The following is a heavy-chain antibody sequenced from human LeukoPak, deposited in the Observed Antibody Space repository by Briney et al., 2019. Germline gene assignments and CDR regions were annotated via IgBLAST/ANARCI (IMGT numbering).Heavy chain of an antibody. CDR3: ATGYDFWSGPYYYYYYMDV. Sequence: ASVKVSCKVSGYTLTELSMHWVRQAPGKGLEWMGGFDPEGGETIYAQKFQGRVTMTEDTSTDTAYMELSSLRSEDTAVYYCATGYDFWSGPYYYYYYMDVWGKGTTVTVSS. CDR1: GYTLTELS. J-gene: IGHJ6*03. CDR2: FDPEGGET. D-gene: IGHD3-3*01. V-gene: IGHV1-24*01.